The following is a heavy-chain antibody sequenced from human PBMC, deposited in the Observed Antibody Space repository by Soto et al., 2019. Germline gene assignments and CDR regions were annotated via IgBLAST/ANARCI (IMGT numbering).Heavy chain of an antibody. D-gene: IGHD2-15*01. V-gene: IGHV4-30-2*01. CDR1: GGSISSGGYS. J-gene: IGHJ5*02. CDR3: ARVQGLGYCSGGSCHSVNWFDP. CDR2: IYHSGST. Sequence: QLQLQESGSGLVKPSQTLSLTCAVSGGSISSGGYSWSWIRQPPGKGLEWIGYIYHSGSTYYNPSLKSRVTISVDRSKNQFSLKLSSVTAADTAVYYCARVQGLGYCSGGSCHSVNWFDPWGQGTLVTVSS.